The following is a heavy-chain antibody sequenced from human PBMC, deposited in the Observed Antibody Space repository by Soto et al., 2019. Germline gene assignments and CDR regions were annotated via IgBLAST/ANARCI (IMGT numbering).Heavy chain of an antibody. CDR2: IYYTGST. CDR3: AGHRYGLGRKGLSDY. J-gene: IGHJ4*02. V-gene: IGHV4-39*01. Sequence: QLQLQESGPGLLKPSETLSLSCSVSGGFISNNNYYWGWIRQPPGKGLEWIAGIYYTGSTYYNPSLKSRVTVSVDTSKNQFSLKLSSVSAADTAVYYCAGHRYGLGRKGLSDYWGQGTLVTVSS. CDR1: GGFISNNNYY. D-gene: IGHD3-10*01.